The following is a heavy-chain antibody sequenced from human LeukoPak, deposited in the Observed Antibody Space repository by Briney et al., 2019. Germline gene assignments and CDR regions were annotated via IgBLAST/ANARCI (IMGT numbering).Heavy chain of an antibody. CDR3: ARSPRPQYCSSTSCYGAWFDY. Sequence: GASVKVSCKASGGSFNYHALTWVRQAPGQGLEWMGGIVPYFDTAIYAQKFQGRVTITADESTSTSYLEVHSLRSDDTAVYFCARSPRPQYCSSTSCYGAWFDYWGQGTLVTVSS. J-gene: IGHJ4*02. D-gene: IGHD2-2*01. CDR1: GGSFNYHA. CDR2: IVPYFDTA. V-gene: IGHV1-69*13.